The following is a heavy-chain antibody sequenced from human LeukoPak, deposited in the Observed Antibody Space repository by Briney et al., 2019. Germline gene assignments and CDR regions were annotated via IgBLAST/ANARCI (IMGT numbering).Heavy chain of an antibody. Sequence: GRSLRLSCAASGFTFSDYYMSWIRQAPGKGLEWVSDISSSGIIIPYADSVKGRFTISRDNAKNSLFLQMNSLGAEDTAVYYCARGGNYYAFDYWGQGTLVTVSS. D-gene: IGHD1-26*01. CDR2: ISSSGIII. CDR1: GFTFSDYY. J-gene: IGHJ4*02. V-gene: IGHV3-11*01. CDR3: ARGGNYYAFDY.